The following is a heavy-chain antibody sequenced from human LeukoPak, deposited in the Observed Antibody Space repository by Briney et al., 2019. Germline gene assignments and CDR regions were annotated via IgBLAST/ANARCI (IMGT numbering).Heavy chain of an antibody. D-gene: IGHD2-21*01. Sequence: SQTLSLTCAISGDSVSSNSAGWSWIRQSPSRGLEWLGRTYYRSKWYNDYAVSVKSRITINPDTSKNQFSLQLNSVTPEDTAVYYCVYGGGALHYWGQGTLVTVSS. CDR3: VYGGGALHY. V-gene: IGHV6-1*01. J-gene: IGHJ4*02. CDR1: GDSVSSNSAG. CDR2: TYYRSKWYN.